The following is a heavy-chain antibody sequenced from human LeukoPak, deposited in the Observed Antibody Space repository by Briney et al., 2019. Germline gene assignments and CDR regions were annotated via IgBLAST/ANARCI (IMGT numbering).Heavy chain of an antibody. CDR1: GGSISSYY. CDR2: IYYSGGT. CDR3: ARATYYDFWSGYHNWFDP. Sequence: SETLSLTCTVSGGSISSYYWSWIRQPPGKGLEWIGYIYYSGGTNYNPSLKSRVTISVDTSKNQFSLKLSSVTAADTAVYYCARATYYDFWSGYHNWFDPWGQGTLVTVSS. D-gene: IGHD3-3*01. J-gene: IGHJ5*02. V-gene: IGHV4-59*01.